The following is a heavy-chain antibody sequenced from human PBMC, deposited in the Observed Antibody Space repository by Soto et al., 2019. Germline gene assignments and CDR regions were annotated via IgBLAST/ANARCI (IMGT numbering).Heavy chain of an antibody. Sequence: GGSLRLSCAAAGFTFSMYALTWVRQAPGKGLEWVSSISASGGRTTYADSVKGRFTISRDSSKNTLFLQMNSLRGEDTAIYYCAKAFYNNDLGEVFDYWGQGALVTVSS. CDR1: GFTFSMYA. CDR3: AKAFYNNDLGEVFDY. V-gene: IGHV3-23*01. J-gene: IGHJ4*02. D-gene: IGHD3-16*01. CDR2: ISASGGRT.